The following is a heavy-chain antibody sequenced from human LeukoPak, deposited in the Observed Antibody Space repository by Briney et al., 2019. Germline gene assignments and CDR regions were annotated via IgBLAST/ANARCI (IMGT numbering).Heavy chain of an antibody. CDR2: ISSSGSTI. CDR1: GFTFSDYY. Sequence: GGSLRLSCAASGFTFSDYYMSWIRQAPGKGLEWVSYISSSGSTIYYADSVKGRFTISRDNAKSSLYLQMNSLRAEDTAVYYCARAPYSSGWYGKGYYFDYWGQGTLVTVSS. V-gene: IGHV3-11*04. D-gene: IGHD6-19*01. J-gene: IGHJ4*02. CDR3: ARAPYSSGWYGKGYYFDY.